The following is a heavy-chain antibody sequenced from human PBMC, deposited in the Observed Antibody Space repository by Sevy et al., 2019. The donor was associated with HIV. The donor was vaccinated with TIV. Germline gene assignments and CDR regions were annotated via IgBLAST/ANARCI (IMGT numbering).Heavy chain of an antibody. J-gene: IGHJ4*01. CDR3: AKLHSRMIPGNGALDY. V-gene: IGHV3-23*01. CDR2: VSPTSLST. Sequence: GGSLRLSCTASGFSFSNYVMAWVRQAPGKGLEWVSSVSPTSLSTYYAESMKGRFTISRDNSKNTLYLQMNSLCAEDTAIYYCAKLHSRMIPGNGALDYWGRGTLVTVSS. CDR1: GFSFSNYV. D-gene: IGHD3-16*01.